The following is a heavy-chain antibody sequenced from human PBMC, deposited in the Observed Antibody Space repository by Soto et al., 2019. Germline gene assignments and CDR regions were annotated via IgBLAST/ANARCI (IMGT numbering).Heavy chain of an antibody. CDR3: ARARLRAVYAFDI. V-gene: IGHV4-31*03. J-gene: IGHJ3*02. D-gene: IGHD5-12*01. Sequence: QVQLQESDAGLVKASQTLSLTCTVSGGSVSSGAYYWTWIRQRPGKGLEWIGYIYYSGSTYYSPSLKSRLSISLDTSKNQFSLMLSSVTAADTAMYYCARARLRAVYAFDIWGQGTMVTVSS. CDR1: GGSVSSGAYY. CDR2: IYYSGST.